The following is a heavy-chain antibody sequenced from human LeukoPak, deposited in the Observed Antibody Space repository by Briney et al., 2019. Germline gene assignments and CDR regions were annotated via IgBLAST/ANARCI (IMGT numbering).Heavy chain of an antibody. J-gene: IGHJ4*02. CDR2: IYYSGST. V-gene: IGHV4-59*12. D-gene: IGHD3-16*02. CDR3: ARDRGYLYYDYVWGSYRKSYFDY. Sequence: PSETLSLTCTVSGGSISSYYWSWIRQPPGKGLEWIGYIYYSGSTNYNPSLKSRVTISVDTSKNQFSLKLSSVTAADTAVYYCARDRGYLYYDYVWGSYRKSYFDYWGQGTLVTVSS. CDR1: GGSISSYY.